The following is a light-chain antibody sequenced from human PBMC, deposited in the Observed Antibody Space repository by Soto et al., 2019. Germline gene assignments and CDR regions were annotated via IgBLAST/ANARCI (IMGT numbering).Light chain of an antibody. CDR3: QQFNDYPLT. Sequence: AIQLTQSPSSLSASVGDRVTITCRASLGISNALAWYQQKPGKPPKLLIYAASSLETGVPSRFSGSGSGTDFTLTISSLQPEDFATYYCQQFNDYPLTFGGGTKVEIK. V-gene: IGKV1D-13*01. CDR2: AAS. CDR1: LGISNA. J-gene: IGKJ4*01.